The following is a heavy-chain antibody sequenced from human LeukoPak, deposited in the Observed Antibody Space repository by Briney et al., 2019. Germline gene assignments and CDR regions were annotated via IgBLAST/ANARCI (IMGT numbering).Heavy chain of an antibody. CDR3: ARDAFGTFDP. J-gene: IGHJ5*02. CDR1: GFTFSHYS. V-gene: IGHV3-48*02. Sequence: PGRSLRLSCAASGFTFSHYSMNWVRQAPGKGLEWVSYITTGSTIIYYADSVKGRFTISRDNAKNSLYLQMNSLRDEDTAVYYCARDAFGTFDPWGQGTLVIVSS. CDR2: ITTGSTII. D-gene: IGHD3-16*01.